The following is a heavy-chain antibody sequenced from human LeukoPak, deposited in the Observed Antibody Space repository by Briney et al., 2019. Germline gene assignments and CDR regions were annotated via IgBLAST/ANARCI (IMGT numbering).Heavy chain of an antibody. V-gene: IGHV2-5*01. CDR2: IYWNDDK. CDR3: AHGHYDFWSGYYTDYFDY. CDR1: GFSLSTSGVG. D-gene: IGHD3-3*01. J-gene: IGHJ4*02. Sequence: SGPTLVNPTQTLTLTCTFSGFSLSTSGVGVCWIRQPPGKALEWLALIYWNDDKRYSPSLKSRLTITKDTSKNQVVLTMTNMDPVDTATYYCAHGHYDFWSGYYTDYFDYWGQGTLVTVSS.